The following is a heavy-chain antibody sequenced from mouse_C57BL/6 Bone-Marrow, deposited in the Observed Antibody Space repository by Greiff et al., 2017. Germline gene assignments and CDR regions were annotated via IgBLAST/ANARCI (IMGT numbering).Heavy chain of an antibody. J-gene: IGHJ3*01. D-gene: IGHD3-2*02. CDR2: LAPETGGT. CDR3: TRSGELRLGDWFAY. Sequence: SGAELVRPGASVTLSCKASGYTFPDYEMHWVKQTPVHGLEWIGALAPETGGTAYNQKFKGKAILTADNSSSTAYMELRSLTAEGSAVYYCTRSGELRLGDWFAYWGQGTLVTVSA. V-gene: IGHV1-15*01. CDR1: GYTFPDYE.